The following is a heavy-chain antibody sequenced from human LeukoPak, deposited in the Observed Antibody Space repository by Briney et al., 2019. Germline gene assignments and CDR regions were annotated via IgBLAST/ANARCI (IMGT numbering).Heavy chain of an antibody. V-gene: IGHV3-53*01. CDR3: AKQLGYCSDGSCYFPY. D-gene: IGHD2-15*01. Sequence: LRLSXXASXXIXSSNYMSWVRQAXGKGLEWVSVIYSGGSTYYADSVKGRFTISRDNSKSTLCLQMNSLRAEDTAVYYCAKQLGYCSDGSCYFPYWGQGTLVTVSS. CDR1: XXIXSSNY. J-gene: IGHJ4*02. CDR2: IYSGGST.